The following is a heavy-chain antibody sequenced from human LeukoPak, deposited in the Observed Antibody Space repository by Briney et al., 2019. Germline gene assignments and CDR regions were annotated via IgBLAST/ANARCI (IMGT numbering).Heavy chain of an antibody. CDR2: IYTSGST. CDR3: ARYYDFWSGYDY. Sequence: SETLSLTCTVSGGSISSGSYYWSWIRQPAGKGLEWIGRIYTSGSTNYNPSLKSRVTISVDTSKNQFSLKLSSVTAADTAVYYCARYYDFWSGYDYWGQGTLVTVSS. V-gene: IGHV4-61*02. D-gene: IGHD3-3*01. CDR1: GGSISSGSYY. J-gene: IGHJ4*02.